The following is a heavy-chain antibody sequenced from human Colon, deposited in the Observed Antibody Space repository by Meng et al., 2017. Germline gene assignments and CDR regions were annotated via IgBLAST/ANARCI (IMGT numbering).Heavy chain of an antibody. V-gene: IGHV4-4*02. D-gene: IGHD3-22*01. CDR2: TSQSGST. J-gene: IGHJ4*02. Sequence: QVHLQEAGPGLVKPSETLSPTCAVSGGSISRIDWWSWVRQPPGKGLEWIGETSQSGSTNYSPSLKSRVTISLDKSKNQLSLKLNSVTAADTAVYYCASSDYYRSDYWGQGTLVTVSS. CDR3: ASSDYYRSDY. CDR1: GGSISRIDW.